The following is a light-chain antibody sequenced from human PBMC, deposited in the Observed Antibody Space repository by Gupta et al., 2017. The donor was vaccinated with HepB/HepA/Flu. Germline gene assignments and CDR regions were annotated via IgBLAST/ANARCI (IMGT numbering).Light chain of an antibody. V-gene: IGLV1-40*01. CDR1: SPNIGAGYD. Sequence: QSVLTQPPSVSGAPGQRVTISCTGSSPNIGAGYDLRWSQRFPGRAPKVLIYGKTNRPSGVPDRFSGSKSGTAASLAISGLQAEDEADYYGQSYDSSLRVVFGGGTKVTVL. CDR3: QSYDSSLRVV. CDR2: GKT. J-gene: IGLJ2*01.